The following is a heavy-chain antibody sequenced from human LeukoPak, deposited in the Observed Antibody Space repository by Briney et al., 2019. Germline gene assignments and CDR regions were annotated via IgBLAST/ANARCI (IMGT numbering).Heavy chain of an antibody. V-gene: IGHV3-30-3*01. CDR2: ISYDGSKI. CDR3: ARSSYYYDSSGYYPPFDY. Sequence: GGSLRLSCAASGFTFSNYPLHWVRQAPGKGLEWVTLISYDGSKIYYADSVKGRFTISRDNSKNTLYLQMNSLRAEDTAVYYCARSSYYYDSSGYYPPFDYWGQGTLVTVSS. D-gene: IGHD3-22*01. J-gene: IGHJ4*02. CDR1: GFTFSNYP.